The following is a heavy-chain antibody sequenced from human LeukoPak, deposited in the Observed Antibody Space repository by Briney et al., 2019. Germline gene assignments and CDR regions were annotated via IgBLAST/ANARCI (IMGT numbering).Heavy chain of an antibody. CDR3: ARGSGYEPNWFDP. CDR1: GYTFTNYY. D-gene: IGHD5-12*01. CDR2: INPSGGST. Sequence: ASVKVSCKASGYTFTNYYMHWVRQAPGQGLEWMGVINPSGGSTNSAQKFQGRLTMTRDTSTSTAYMELRSLRSDDTAVYYCARGSGYEPNWFDPWGQGTLVTVSS. V-gene: IGHV1-46*01. J-gene: IGHJ5*02.